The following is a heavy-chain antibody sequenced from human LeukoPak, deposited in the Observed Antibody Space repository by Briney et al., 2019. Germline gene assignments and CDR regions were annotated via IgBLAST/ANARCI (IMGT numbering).Heavy chain of an antibody. CDR1: GGTISSYA. CDR2: IIPIFGTA. J-gene: IGHJ5*02. Sequence: SVKVSCKASGGTISSYAISWVRQAPGQGLEWMGGIIPIFGTANYAQKFQGRVTITADESTSTAYMELSSLRSEDTAVYYCARAPIAAAGTNNWLDPWGQGTLVTVSS. D-gene: IGHD6-13*01. CDR3: ARAPIAAAGTNNWLDP. V-gene: IGHV1-69*13.